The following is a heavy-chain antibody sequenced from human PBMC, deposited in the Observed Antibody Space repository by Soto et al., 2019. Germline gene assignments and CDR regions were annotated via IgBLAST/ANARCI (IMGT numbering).Heavy chain of an antibody. J-gene: IGHJ6*02. Sequence: PSETLSLTCTVSGGSISSYYVSWIRQSAGKGLEWIGRIDTSGTTNYNPSLKSRVTMSVDASKNHFSLNLSSVTAADTAVYYGARGPRGYVYYHGMDVWGQGTTVTVSS. CDR1: GGSISSYY. CDR3: ARGPRGYVYYHGMDV. V-gene: IGHV4-4*07. D-gene: IGHD3-10*01. CDR2: IDTSGTT.